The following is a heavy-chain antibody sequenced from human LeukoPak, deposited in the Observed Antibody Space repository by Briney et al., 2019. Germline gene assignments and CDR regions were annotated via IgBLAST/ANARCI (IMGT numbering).Heavy chain of an antibody. Sequence: SETLSLTCTVSGGSISRGAYVWSWLRQSPGKGLEGFGYIYYSGSAHYNSSLKSRVTISVDTSKNQFSLKLSPVTAADTAVYYCARDPHYHDRSGSFVWGQGTMVTVSS. D-gene: IGHD3-22*01. V-gene: IGHV4-30-4*08. CDR3: ARDPHYHDRSGSFV. CDR1: GGSISRGAYV. CDR2: IYYSGSA. J-gene: IGHJ3*01.